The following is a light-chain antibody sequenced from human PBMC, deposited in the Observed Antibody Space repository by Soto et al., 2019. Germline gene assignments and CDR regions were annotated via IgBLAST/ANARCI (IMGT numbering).Light chain of an antibody. CDR2: DAS. J-gene: IGKJ5*01. V-gene: IGKV3-11*01. Sequence: VFTQSPATLSLSPGERATLSCRASQSVSSYLAWYQQKPGQAPRLLIYDASNRATGIPARFSGSGSGTDFTLTISSLEPEDFAVYYCQQRSNWPPITFGQGTRLEIK. CDR1: QSVSSY. CDR3: QQRSNWPPIT.